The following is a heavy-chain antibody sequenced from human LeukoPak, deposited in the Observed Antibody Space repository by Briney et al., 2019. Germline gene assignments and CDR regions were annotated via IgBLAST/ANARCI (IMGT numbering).Heavy chain of an antibody. CDR3: ARSPWPRSPYYYYYYMDV. CDR2: ISDGGSIT. J-gene: IGHJ6*03. V-gene: IGHV3-23*01. CDR1: GSTFSDYG. Sequence: GGTLRLSCAASGSTFSDYGMTWVRQAPGKGLEWVSTISDGGSITYYADSVKGRFTISRDNSKNTLFLQMSSLRAEDTAVYYCARSPWPRSPYYYYYYMDVWGKGTTVTISS. D-gene: IGHD5-12*01.